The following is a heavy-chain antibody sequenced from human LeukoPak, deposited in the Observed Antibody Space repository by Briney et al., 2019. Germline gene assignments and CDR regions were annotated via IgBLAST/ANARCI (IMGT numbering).Heavy chain of an antibody. D-gene: IGHD3-3*01. V-gene: IGHV4-30-4*08. Sequence: SQTLSLTCTVSGGSISSGGYYWSWIRQPPGKGLEWIGYIYYSGSTYYNPSLKSRVTISVDTSKTQFSLKLSSVTAADTAVYYCARLVYDFWSGYYYNWFDPWGQGTLVTVSS. CDR1: GGSISSGGYY. CDR3: ARLVYDFWSGYYYNWFDP. J-gene: IGHJ5*02. CDR2: IYYSGST.